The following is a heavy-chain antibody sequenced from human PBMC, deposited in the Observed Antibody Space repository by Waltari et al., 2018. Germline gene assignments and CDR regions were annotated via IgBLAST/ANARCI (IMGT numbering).Heavy chain of an antibody. V-gene: IGHV1-69*05. CDR3: ASYEMATVTQINY. D-gene: IGHD4-4*01. CDR2: IIPIFGTA. CDR1: GGTFSSYP. J-gene: IGHJ4*02. Sequence: QVQLVQSGAEVTKPGSSVKVSCKASGGTFSSYPISWVRKAPGQGLEWMGGIIPIFGTANYAQKFQGRVTITTDESTSTAYMELSSLRSEDTAVYYCASYEMATVTQINYWGQGTLVTVSS.